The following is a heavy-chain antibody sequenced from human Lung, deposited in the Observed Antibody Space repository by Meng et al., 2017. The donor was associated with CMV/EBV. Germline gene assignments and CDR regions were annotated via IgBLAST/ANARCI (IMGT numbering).Heavy chain of an antibody. J-gene: IGHJ4*02. CDR3: ARVPSNNYYVDY. Sequence: QVQLVQSGAEVKKPGSSVKVSCKTSGDTFSRYTINWVRQAPGQGLEWMGRIIPILGIPNYAQSFQDRVTIIADNSTDTAYMELSSLRSEDTAIYYCARVPSNNYYVDYWGQGTLVTVSS. CDR2: IIPILGIP. D-gene: IGHD1-20*01. CDR1: GDTFSRYT. V-gene: IGHV1-69*02.